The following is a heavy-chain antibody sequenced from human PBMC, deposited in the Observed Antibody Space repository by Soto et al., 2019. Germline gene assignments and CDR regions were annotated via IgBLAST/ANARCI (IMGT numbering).Heavy chain of an antibody. J-gene: IGHJ4*02. CDR3: ARASYSSSYYFDY. V-gene: IGHV3-7*03. CDR1: GFTFSSYW. CDR2: IKQDGSEK. D-gene: IGHD6-6*01. Sequence: GGSLRLSCAASGFTFSSYWMSWVRQAPGKGLEWVANIKQDGSEKYYVDSVKGRFTISRDNAKNSLYLQMNSLRAEDTAVYYCARASYSSSYYFDYWGQGTLVTGSS.